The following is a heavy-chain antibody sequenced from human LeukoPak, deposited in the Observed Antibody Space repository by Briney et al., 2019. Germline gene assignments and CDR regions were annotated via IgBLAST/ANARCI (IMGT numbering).Heavy chain of an antibody. V-gene: IGHV3-7*01. CDR1: GFTFSSDW. Sequence: GGSLRLSCAASGFTFSSDWMSWVRQAPGKGLEWVANINQDGGEKYYVDSVKGRFTISRDNAKNSLFLQMNSLRAEDTAVYYCARAEKWGQGTLVTVSS. J-gene: IGHJ4*02. CDR2: INQDGGEK. CDR3: ARAEK.